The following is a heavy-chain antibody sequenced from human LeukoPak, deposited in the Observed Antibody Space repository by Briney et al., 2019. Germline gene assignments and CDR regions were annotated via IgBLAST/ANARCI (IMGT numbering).Heavy chain of an antibody. CDR3: ARATNFYYYYGMDV. Sequence: ASVKVSCKASGYTFTGYYMHWVRQAPGQGLEWMGWINPNSGGTNYAQKFQGRVTMTRDTSISTAYMELSRLRSEDTAVYYCARATNFYYYYGMDVWGQGTTVTVSS. CDR2: INPNSGGT. CDR1: GYTFTGYY. J-gene: IGHJ6*02. V-gene: IGHV1-2*02. D-gene: IGHD1-26*01.